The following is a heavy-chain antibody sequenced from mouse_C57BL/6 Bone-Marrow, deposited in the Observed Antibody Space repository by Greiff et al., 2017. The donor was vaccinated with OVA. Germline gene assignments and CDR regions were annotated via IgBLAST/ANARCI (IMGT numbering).Heavy chain of an antibody. J-gene: IGHJ3*01. CDR2: IHPNSGST. CDR3: ARRDVYYYGSPWFAY. Sequence: VQLQQPGAELVKPGASVKLSCKASGYTFTSYWMHWVKQRPGQGLEWIGMIHPNSGSTNYNEKFKSKATLTVDKSSSTAYMQLSSLTSEDSAVYYCARRDVYYYGSPWFAYWGQGTLVTVSA. V-gene: IGHV1-64*01. CDR1: GYTFTSYW. D-gene: IGHD1-1*01.